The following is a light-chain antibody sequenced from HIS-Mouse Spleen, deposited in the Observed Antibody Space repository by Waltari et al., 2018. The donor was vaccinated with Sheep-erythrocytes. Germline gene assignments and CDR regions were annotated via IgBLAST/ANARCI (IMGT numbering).Light chain of an antibody. CDR1: TSDVVGYNY. Sequence: QSALTQPRSVSGSPGQPVTISSTGTTSDVVGYNYVSWYQHHPGKAPQPMIYDVSKRPSGVPDRFSGSKSGNTASLTISGLQAEDEADYYCCSYAGSYNHVFATGTKVTVL. CDR2: DVS. V-gene: IGLV2-11*01. CDR3: CSYAGSYNHV. J-gene: IGLJ1*01.